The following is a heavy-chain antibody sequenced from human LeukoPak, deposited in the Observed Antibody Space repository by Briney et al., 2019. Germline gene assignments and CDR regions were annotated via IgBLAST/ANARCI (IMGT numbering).Heavy chain of an antibody. CDR2: IYYSGST. Sequence: SETLSLTCTVSGGSISSSSYYWGWIRQPPGKGLEWIGSIYYSGSTYYNPSLKSRVTISVDTSKNQFSLKLSSVTAADTAVYYCARPYYYDSSGYYEPFGMDVWGQGTTVTVSS. J-gene: IGHJ6*02. CDR3: ARPYYYDSSGYYEPFGMDV. D-gene: IGHD3-22*01. CDR1: GGSISSSSYY. V-gene: IGHV4-39*01.